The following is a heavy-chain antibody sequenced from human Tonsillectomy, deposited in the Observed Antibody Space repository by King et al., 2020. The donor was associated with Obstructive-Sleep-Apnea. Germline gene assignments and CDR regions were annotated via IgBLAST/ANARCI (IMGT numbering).Heavy chain of an antibody. CDR3: ARSRLGGPFDY. CDR1: GGSISSGGYY. Sequence: QLQESGPGLVKPSQTLSLTCTVSGGSISSGGYYWSWIGQHPGKGLEWMGYIYYSGSTYYNPSLKSRVTISVDTSKNQFSLKLSSVTAADTAVYYCARSRLGGPFDYWGQGTLVTVSS. V-gene: IGHV4-31*03. CDR2: IYYSGST. J-gene: IGHJ4*02.